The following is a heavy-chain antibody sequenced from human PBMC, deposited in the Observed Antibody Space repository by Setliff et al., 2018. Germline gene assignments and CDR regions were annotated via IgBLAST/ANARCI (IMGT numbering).Heavy chain of an antibody. CDR3: ARAGPTVTFFRVLVISWWDP. CDR2: FHTGVST. V-gene: IGHV4-61*09. D-gene: IGHD3-3*01. Sequence: PSETLSLTCTVSGGSISSGSYYWTWIRQPAGKGLEWIGHFHTGVSTNYNRSLRSRVSISVDTSKNQFSLKLSSVTAADTATYYCARAGPTVTFFRVLVISWWDPWGQGSLVTVSS. J-gene: IGHJ5*02. CDR1: GGSISSGSYY.